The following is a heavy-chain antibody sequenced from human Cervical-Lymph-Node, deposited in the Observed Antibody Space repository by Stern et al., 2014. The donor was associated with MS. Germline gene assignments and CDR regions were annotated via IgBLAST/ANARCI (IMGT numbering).Heavy chain of an antibody. V-gene: IGHV5-51*01. CDR1: GYSFSSYW. D-gene: IGHD2-15*01. CDR2: IYPGDSDT. Sequence: VQLVESGAEVKKPGESLKISCQGSGYSFSSYWNGWGRQMPGKGLEWMGIIYPGDSDTRYSPSFQGPVNISADKSINTAYLQWSSLKASDTAIYYCARGEVAALDYWGQGTLVTVSS. J-gene: IGHJ4*02. CDR3: ARGEVAALDY.